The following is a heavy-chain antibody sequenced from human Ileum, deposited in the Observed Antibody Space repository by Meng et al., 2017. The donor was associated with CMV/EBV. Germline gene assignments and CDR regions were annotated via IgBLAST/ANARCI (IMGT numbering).Heavy chain of an antibody. CDR1: GFTFSSYS. Sequence: GRSLRLSCAASGFTFSSYSMNWVRQAPGKGLEGVSSISSSSSYIYYADSVKGRFTISRDNAKNSLYLQMNSLRAEDTAVYYCARGVTLYGDYFFDYWGQGTLVTVSS. D-gene: IGHD4-17*01. V-gene: IGHV3-21*01. J-gene: IGHJ4*02. CDR2: ISSSSSYI. CDR3: ARGVTLYGDYFFDY.